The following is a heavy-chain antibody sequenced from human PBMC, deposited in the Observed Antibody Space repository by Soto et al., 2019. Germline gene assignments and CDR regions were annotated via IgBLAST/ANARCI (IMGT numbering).Heavy chain of an antibody. CDR1: GDTFTTYD. J-gene: IGHJ4*02. CDR2: INPNSGNI. D-gene: IGHD3-10*01. V-gene: IGHV1-8*01. Sequence: ASVKVSCKASGDTFTTYDINWVRQATGHGLEWMGWINPNSGNIGYAQRFQGRVTMTRGTAIRTAYMEVSSLRSDDTAVYYCARGRASGSYYLLDYWGQGTLVTVS. CDR3: ARGRASGSYYLLDY.